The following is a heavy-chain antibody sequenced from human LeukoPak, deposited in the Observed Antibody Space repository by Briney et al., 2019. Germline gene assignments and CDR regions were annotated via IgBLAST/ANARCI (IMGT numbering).Heavy chain of an antibody. J-gene: IGHJ4*02. D-gene: IGHD6-13*01. Sequence: ASVKVSCKASGYTFTSYDINWVRQATGQGLEWMGWINPNSGNTGYAQKFQGRVTMTRNTSISTAYMELSSLRSEDTAVYDCARAFSTPRRIAAAGTGYWGQGTLVTVFS. V-gene: IGHV1-8*01. CDR1: GYTFTSYD. CDR2: INPNSGNT. CDR3: ARAFSTPRRIAAAGTGY.